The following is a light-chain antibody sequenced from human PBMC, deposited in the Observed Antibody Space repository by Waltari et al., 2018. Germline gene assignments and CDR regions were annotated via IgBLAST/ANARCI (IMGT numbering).Light chain of an antibody. CDR3: MFWPNNVWV. CDR1: SDINVGDFI. J-gene: IGLJ3*02. CDR2: YKSDPEK. V-gene: IGLV5-37*01. Sequence: QPVLTQPPSSSASPGDSARLTCTLPSDINVGDFIIYWYQQKPGSPPRFLLYYKSDPEKAPGSGGPRRFSGSKDASANAGILLISGLQSEDEADYYCMFWPNNVWVFGGGTKLTVL.